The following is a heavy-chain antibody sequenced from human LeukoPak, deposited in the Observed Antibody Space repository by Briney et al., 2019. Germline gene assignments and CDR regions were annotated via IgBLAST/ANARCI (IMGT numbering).Heavy chain of an antibody. CDR1: GFTFSSYS. D-gene: IGHD2-15*01. V-gene: IGHV3-21*01. CDR3: ARGGYCSGGSCKYYCDY. J-gene: IGHJ4*02. Sequence: PGGSLRLSCAASGFTFSSYSMNWVRQAPGKGLGWVSSISSSSSYIYYADSVKGRFTISRDNAKNSLYLQMNSLRAEDTAVYYCARGGYCSGGSCKYYCDYWGQGTLVTVSS. CDR2: ISSSSSYI.